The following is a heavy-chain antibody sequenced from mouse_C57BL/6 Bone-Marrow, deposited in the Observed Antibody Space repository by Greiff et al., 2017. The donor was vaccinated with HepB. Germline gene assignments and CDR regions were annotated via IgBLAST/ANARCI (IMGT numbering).Heavy chain of an antibody. CDR2: IYPRKGNT. CDR3: ARPHHYGSSYFDY. Sequence: QVQLQQSGAELARPGASVKLSCKASGYTFTRYGISWVKQRTGQGLEWIGEIYPRKGNTYYNDKFKGKATLTADKSSSTAYMELRSLTSEDSAVYFCARPHHYGSSYFDYWGQGTTLTVSS. V-gene: IGHV1-81*01. CDR1: GYTFTRYG. J-gene: IGHJ2*01. D-gene: IGHD1-1*01.